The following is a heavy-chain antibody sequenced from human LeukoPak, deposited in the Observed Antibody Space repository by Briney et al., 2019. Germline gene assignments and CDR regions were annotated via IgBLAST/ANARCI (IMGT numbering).Heavy chain of an antibody. D-gene: IGHD3-3*01. V-gene: IGHV1-18*01. J-gene: IGHJ6*02. Sequence: GASVKVSCKASGYTFTSYGISWVRQAPGQGLEWMGWISAYNGNTNYAQKLQGRVTMTTDTSTSTAYMELRSLRSDDTAVYYCARVHDFWSGLYYYGMDVWGQGTTVTVSS. CDR2: ISAYNGNT. CDR3: ARVHDFWSGLYYYGMDV. CDR1: GYTFTSYG.